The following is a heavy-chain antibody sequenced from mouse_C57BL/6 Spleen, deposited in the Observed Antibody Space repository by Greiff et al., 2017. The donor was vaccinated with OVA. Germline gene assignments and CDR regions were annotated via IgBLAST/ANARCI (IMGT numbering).Heavy chain of an antibody. CDR3: ARHGYYGSSGAWFAY. CDR1: GFSLTSYG. CDR2: IWSAGST. V-gene: IGHV2-6-1*01. J-gene: IGHJ3*01. Sequence: QVQLKESGPGLVAPSQSLSITCTVSGFSLTSYGVHWVRQPPGKGLEWLVVIWSAGSTTYNSALKSRLSISKDNSKSQVFLKMNSLQTDDTAMYYCARHGYYGSSGAWFAYWGQGTLVTVSA. D-gene: IGHD1-1*01.